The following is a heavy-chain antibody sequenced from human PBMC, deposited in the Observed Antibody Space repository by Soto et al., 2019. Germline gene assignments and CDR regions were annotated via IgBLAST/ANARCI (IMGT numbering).Heavy chain of an antibody. D-gene: IGHD6-6*01. J-gene: IGHJ6*03. CDR3: AKDRRGAAARHYYNYIDV. CDR1: GFTFSSYA. V-gene: IGHV3-23*01. CDR2: ISGSGGST. Sequence: GGSLRLSCAASGFTFSSYAMSWVRQAPGKGLEWVSAISGSGGSTYYADSVKGRVTISRDNSKNTLYLQMNSLGAEDTAVYYRAKDRRGAAARHYYNYIDVWGKGTTVTVSS.